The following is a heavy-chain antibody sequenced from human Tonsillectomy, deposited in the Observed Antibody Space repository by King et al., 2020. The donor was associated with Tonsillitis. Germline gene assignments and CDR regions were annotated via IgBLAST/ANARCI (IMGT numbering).Heavy chain of an antibody. Sequence: VQLVESGGGVVQPGRSLRLSCAASGFTFSSYGMHWVRQAPGKGLEWVAVISDDGSNKYYADSVKGRFTISRDNSKNTLYLQMNSLRAEDTAVYYCAKDRPLRLKLEYLPLDYWGQGTLVTVSS. CDR3: AKDRPLRLKLEYLPLDY. J-gene: IGHJ4*02. V-gene: IGHV3-30*18. CDR2: ISDDGSNK. D-gene: IGHD3-3*01. CDR1: GFTFSSYG.